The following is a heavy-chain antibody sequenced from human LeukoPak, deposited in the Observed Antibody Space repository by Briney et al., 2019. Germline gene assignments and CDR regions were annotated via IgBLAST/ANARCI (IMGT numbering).Heavy chain of an antibody. Sequence: ASVKVSCKTSGYIFSKFRISWVRQAPGQGLEWMGWISADNGDTNYAQKFRDRVTMTTDTSTNTAYMELGSLTSEDTAVYYCARLYRTVVRFEATLDSWGQGTLVTVFS. CDR3: ARLYRTVVRFEATLDS. V-gene: IGHV1-18*01. D-gene: IGHD2-8*01. CDR1: GYIFSKFR. J-gene: IGHJ4*02. CDR2: ISADNGDT.